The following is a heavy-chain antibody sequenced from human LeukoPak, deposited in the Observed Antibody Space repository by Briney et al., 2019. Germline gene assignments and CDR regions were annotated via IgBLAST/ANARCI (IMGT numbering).Heavy chain of an antibody. CDR2: INPNSGGT. D-gene: IGHD3-10*01. J-gene: IGHJ4*02. Sequence: ASVKVSCKASGYTFTGYYMHWARQAPGQGLEWMGWINPNSGGTNYAQKFQGRVTMTRDTSISTAYMELSRLRSDNTAVYYCAREMTYYYGSGVDYWGQGTLVTVSS. V-gene: IGHV1-2*02. CDR3: AREMTYYYGSGVDY. CDR1: GYTFTGYY.